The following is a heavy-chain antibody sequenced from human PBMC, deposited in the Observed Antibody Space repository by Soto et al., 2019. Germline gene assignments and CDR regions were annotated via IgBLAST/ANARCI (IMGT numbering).Heavy chain of an antibody. CDR2: IYPGDSDT. V-gene: IGHV5-51*01. D-gene: IGHD3-10*01. Sequence: PGESLEISCKGSGYSFTSYWIGWVRQIPGKGLEWMGIIYPGDSDTRYSPSFQGQVTISADKSISTAYLQWSSLKASDTAMYYCARLGGDHRYYYYYGMDVWGQGTTVTVS. CDR1: GYSFTSYW. CDR3: ARLGGDHRYYYYYGMDV. J-gene: IGHJ6*02.